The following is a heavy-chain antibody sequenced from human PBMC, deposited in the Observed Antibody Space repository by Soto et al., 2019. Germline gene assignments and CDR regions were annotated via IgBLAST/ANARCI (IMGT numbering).Heavy chain of an antibody. CDR1: GGSVSSGSYY. J-gene: IGHJ4*02. CDR2: IYYSGST. D-gene: IGHD3-22*01. V-gene: IGHV4-61*01. CDR3: ARYYYDSSGYDYFDY. Sequence: SETLSLTCTVSGGSVSSGSYYWSWIRQPPGKGLEWIGDIYYSGSTNYNPSLKSRVTISVDTTKNQFSLKLSSVTAADTAVYYCARYYYDSSGYDYFDYWGQGTLVTVSS.